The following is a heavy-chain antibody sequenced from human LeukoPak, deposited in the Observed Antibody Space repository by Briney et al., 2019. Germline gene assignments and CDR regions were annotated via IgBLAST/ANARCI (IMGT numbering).Heavy chain of an antibody. V-gene: IGHV3-30*04. CDR3: ARRWYFDL. CDR2: ISYDETNK. J-gene: IGHJ2*01. CDR1: GFTFSTYA. Sequence: GGSLRLSCAASGFTFSTYAMHWVRQAPGKGLEWVAVISYDETNKYYADSVQGRFTISRDNSKNTLYLQMNSLRAEDTALYYCARRWYFDLWGRGTLVTVSS.